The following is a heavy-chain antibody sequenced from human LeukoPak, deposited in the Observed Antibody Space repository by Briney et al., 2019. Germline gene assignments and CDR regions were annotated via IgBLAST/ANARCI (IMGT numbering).Heavy chain of an antibody. J-gene: IGHJ4*02. CDR1: GGSTSTYY. CDR3: ARDCIGGSCFDY. Sequence: PSETLSLTCTVSGGSTSTYYWSWIRQSAGKGLEWIGHGNGNTDYNPSLKGRVIISVDTSKNQFFLQLSSVTTADTAVYYCARDCIGGSCFDYWGQGALVTVSS. CDR2: GNGNT. D-gene: IGHD2-15*01. V-gene: IGHV4-4*07.